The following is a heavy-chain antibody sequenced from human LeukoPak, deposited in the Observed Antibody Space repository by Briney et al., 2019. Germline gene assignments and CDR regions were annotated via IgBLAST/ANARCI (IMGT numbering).Heavy chain of an antibody. CDR1: GFTFSSYA. CDR2: IDSSSSSSSNI. J-gene: IGHJ4*02. Sequence: PGGSLRLSYAASGFTFSSYAMNWVRQAPGKGLEWVSFIDSSSSSSSNIRYADSVKGRFTISRDNAKNSLYLQMNSLRAEDTAVYYCARDLGGPDYWGQGTLVTVSS. D-gene: IGHD3-16*01. CDR3: ARDLGGPDY. V-gene: IGHV3-21*01.